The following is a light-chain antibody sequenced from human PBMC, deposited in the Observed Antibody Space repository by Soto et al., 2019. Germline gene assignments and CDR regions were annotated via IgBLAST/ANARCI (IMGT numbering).Light chain of an antibody. V-gene: IGLV2-14*01. Sequence: ALTQPASVSGSPGQSITISCTGTSSDIGGYNYVSWYQQHPGKAPKLMIYEVSNRPSGVSNRFSGSKSGNTASLTISGLLAEDEADYYCSSYTSSSTLDYVFGTGTKVTVL. CDR1: SSDIGGYNY. CDR2: EVS. CDR3: SSYTSSSTLDYV. J-gene: IGLJ1*01.